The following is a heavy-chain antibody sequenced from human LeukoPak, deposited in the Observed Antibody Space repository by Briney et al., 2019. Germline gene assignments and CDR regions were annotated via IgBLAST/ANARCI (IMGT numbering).Heavy chain of an antibody. CDR2: IYSGGST. D-gene: IGHD1-26*01. Sequence: GGSLRLSCAASGFTVSSNYMSWVRQAPGKGLEWVSVIYSGGSTYYADSVKGRFTISRDNSKNTLYLQMNSLRAEDTAVYSCAKDSGSYYKAFDYWGQGTLVTVSS. CDR3: AKDSGSYYKAFDY. J-gene: IGHJ4*02. CDR1: GFTVSSNY. V-gene: IGHV3-53*01.